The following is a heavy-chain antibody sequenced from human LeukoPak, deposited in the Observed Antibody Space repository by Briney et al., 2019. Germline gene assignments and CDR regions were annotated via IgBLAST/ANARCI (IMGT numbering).Heavy chain of an antibody. CDR1: GFTFSSYT. CDR2: ITTGGPNT. J-gene: IGHJ4*02. D-gene: IGHD7-27*01. Sequence: GGSLRLSCTASGFTFSSYTMSWVRKAPGKGLKWVSTITTGGPNTYYADSVKGRFTVSRDDSKNTLYLQMNSLRAEDTAVYYCAKDGGLWVSAHWGDSWGRGTLVTVSS. V-gene: IGHV3-23*01. CDR3: AKDGGLWVSAHWGDS.